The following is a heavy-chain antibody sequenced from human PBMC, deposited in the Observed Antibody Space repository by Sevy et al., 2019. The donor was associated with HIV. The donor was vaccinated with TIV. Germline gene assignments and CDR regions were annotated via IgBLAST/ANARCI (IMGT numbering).Heavy chain of an antibody. V-gene: IGHV3-7*01. CDR2: MRQDGSEK. CDR3: ARGIYGSGSRLGLGY. Sequence: GGSLRLSCAASGFTFSSYWMTWVRQAPGKGLEWVANMRQDGSEKYYVDSVKGRFTISRGNAKNSLYLQMNSLRAEDTAVYYCARGIYGSGSRLGLGYWGQGTLVTVSS. D-gene: IGHD3-10*01. J-gene: IGHJ4*02. CDR1: GFTFSSYW.